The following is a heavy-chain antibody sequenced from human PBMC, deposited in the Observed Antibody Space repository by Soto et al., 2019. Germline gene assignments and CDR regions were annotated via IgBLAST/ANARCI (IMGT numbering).Heavy chain of an antibody. CDR1: GGSVSTGSYH. J-gene: IGHJ6*02. CDR2: IFFTGST. V-gene: IGHV4-61*01. CDR3: ARDGHGMDV. Sequence: QVQLQESGPGLVRPSETLSLTCIVSGGSVSTGSYHWSWLRQPPGKGLEWIGYIFFTGSTHYNPSLKNRVTISVDTSKNQFSLTVTSVTAADTAVYYCARDGHGMDVWGQGTTVTVSS.